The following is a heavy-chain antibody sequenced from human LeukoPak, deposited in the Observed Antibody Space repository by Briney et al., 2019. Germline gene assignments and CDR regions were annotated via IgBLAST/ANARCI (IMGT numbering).Heavy chain of an antibody. V-gene: IGHV3-23*01. Sequence: GGSLRLSCAASGFTFSSYAMSWVRQAPGKGLEWVSSLTASGGNTYYADSVKGRFTISRDNSKSTVYLQMNSLRAEDTAVYFCAKSYYYYYMDVWGKGTTVTVSS. CDR1: GFTFSSYA. CDR2: LTASGGNT. CDR3: AKSYYYYYMDV. J-gene: IGHJ6*03.